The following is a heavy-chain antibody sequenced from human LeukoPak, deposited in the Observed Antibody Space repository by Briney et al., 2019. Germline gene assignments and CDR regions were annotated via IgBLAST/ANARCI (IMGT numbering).Heavy chain of an antibody. CDR2: TYTSGST. CDR1: GGSISSYY. CDR3: ARENSGSYREFDY. J-gene: IGHJ4*02. Sequence: SEALSLTCTVSGGSISSYYWSWIRQPAGKGLEWIGRTYTSGSTNYNASLKSRVSMSVDTSKNQFSLKLSSVTAADTAVFYCARENSGSYREFDYWGQGTLVTVSS. D-gene: IGHD1-26*01. V-gene: IGHV4-4*07.